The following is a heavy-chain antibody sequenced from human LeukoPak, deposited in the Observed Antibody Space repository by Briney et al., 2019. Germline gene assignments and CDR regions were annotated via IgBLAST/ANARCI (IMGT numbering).Heavy chain of an antibody. D-gene: IGHD3-10*01. J-gene: IGHJ6*02. CDR2: MNPNSGNT. CDR1: GYTFVNYD. Sequence: ASVKVSCKASGYTFVNYDINWVRQATGQGLEWMGWMNPNSGNTDFAQKFQGRLIMTTDTSINTAYMELSSLRSEDTAVYYCARDRGVRGVIGSIYYYYGMDVWGQGTTVTVSS. CDR3: ARDRGVRGVIGSIYYYYGMDV. V-gene: IGHV1-8*01.